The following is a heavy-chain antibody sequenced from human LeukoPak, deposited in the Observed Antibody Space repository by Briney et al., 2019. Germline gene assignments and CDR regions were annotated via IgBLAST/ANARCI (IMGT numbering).Heavy chain of an antibody. D-gene: IGHD3-9*01. CDR1: GYTFTSYG. CDR2: ISAYNGNT. CDR3: ARARGGLRYFDWGEFDY. J-gene: IGHJ4*02. Sequence: ASVKLSCKASGYTFTSYGISWVRQAPGQGLEWMGWISAYNGNTNYAQKLQGRVTMTTYTSTSTAYMELRSLRSDDTAVYYCARARGGLRYFDWGEFDYWGQGTLVTVSS. V-gene: IGHV1-18*01.